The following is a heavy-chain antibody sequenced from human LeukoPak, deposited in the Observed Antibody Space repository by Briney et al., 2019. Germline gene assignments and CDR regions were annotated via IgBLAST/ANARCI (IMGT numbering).Heavy chain of an antibody. Sequence: PGGSLRLSCAASGFTFSSYGMHWVRQAPGKGLEWVANISYDGSNKYYADSVKGRFTISRDNSKNTLYLQMNSLRAEDTAGYYCGKEENSYGYQYDYWGQGTLVTVSS. J-gene: IGHJ4*02. V-gene: IGHV3-30*18. D-gene: IGHD5-18*01. CDR3: GKEENSYGYQYDY. CDR1: GFTFSSYG. CDR2: ISYDGSNK.